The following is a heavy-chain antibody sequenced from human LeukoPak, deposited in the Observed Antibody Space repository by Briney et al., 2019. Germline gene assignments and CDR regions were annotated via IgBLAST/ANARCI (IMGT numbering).Heavy chain of an antibody. CDR1: GFTFTSYA. CDR2: ISYDGSNK. D-gene: IGHD3-10*01. V-gene: IGHV3-30-3*01. Sequence: GGSLRLSRVASGFTFTSYAMHWVRQAPGKGLEWLAVISYDGSNKYYADSVKGRFTISRDNSQNTLYLQMNSLRAEDTAVYYCARGYTGFGSGSSLGYWGQGTLVTVSS. J-gene: IGHJ4*02. CDR3: ARGYTGFGSGSSLGY.